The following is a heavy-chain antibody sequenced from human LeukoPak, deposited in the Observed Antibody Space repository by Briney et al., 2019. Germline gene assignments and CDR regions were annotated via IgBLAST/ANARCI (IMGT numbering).Heavy chain of an antibody. CDR1: GFTFSSYG. J-gene: IGHJ4*02. CDR2: ISYDGSNK. D-gene: IGHD5-12*01. Sequence: PGRPLRLSCAASGFTFSSYGMHWVRQAPGKGLEWVAVISYDGSNKYYADSVKGRFTISRDNSKNTLYLQVNSLRAEDTAVYYCAKVPAYSGYDYGDYFDYWGQGTLVTVSS. CDR3: AKVPAYSGYDYGDYFDY. V-gene: IGHV3-30*18.